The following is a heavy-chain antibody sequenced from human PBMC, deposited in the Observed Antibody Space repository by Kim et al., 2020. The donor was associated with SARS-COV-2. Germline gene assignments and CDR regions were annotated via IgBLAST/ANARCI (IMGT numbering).Heavy chain of an antibody. J-gene: IGHJ3*02. V-gene: IGHV3-48*03. CDR3: ARALVRAAFDI. CDR2: IDRSGNRK. D-gene: IGHD6-13*01. Sequence: GGSLRLSCVGSGFTFSNYEMNWVRQAPGKGLEWVSFIDRSGNRKYYTDSVKGRFTIARDNAKKSVSLEMKNLRVDDMAIYYCARALVRAAFDIWGQGTVVTVSS. CDR1: GFTFSNYE.